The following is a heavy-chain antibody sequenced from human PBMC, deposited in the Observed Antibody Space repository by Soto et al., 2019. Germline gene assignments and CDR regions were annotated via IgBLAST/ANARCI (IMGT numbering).Heavy chain of an antibody. V-gene: IGHV4-39*07. CDR1: GGSISSGGYY. Sequence: SETLSLTRTVSGGSISSGGYYWSWIRQPPGKGLEWIGEINHSGSTNYNPSLKSRVTISVDTSKNQFSLKLSSVTAADTAVYYCTSGYCSGGSCPPPGPWGQGTLVTVSS. J-gene: IGHJ5*02. CDR2: INHSGST. CDR3: TSGYCSGGSCPPPGP. D-gene: IGHD2-15*01.